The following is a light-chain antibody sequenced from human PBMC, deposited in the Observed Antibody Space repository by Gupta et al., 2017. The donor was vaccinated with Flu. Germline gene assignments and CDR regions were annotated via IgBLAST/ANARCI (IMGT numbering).Light chain of an antibody. CDR1: QSCLHNSSSKNY. J-gene: IGKJ3*01. CDR2: CAS. Sequence: SLGERATVNCKASQSCLHNSSSKNYLNWYQQKPGQTPKLLIYCASSRLTGVPDRFSGRGSGTDFTLNISSLQAQDVAVSYCHQEYNTPYTFGHGTKVDIK. V-gene: IGKV4-1*01. CDR3: HQEYNTPYT.